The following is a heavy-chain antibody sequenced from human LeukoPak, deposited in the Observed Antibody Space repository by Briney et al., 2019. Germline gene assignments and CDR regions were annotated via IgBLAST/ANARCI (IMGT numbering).Heavy chain of an antibody. J-gene: IGHJ4*02. CDR2: ISGSGGST. V-gene: IGHV3-23*01. CDR3: AKSHTITIFGVVFDY. D-gene: IGHD3-3*01. Sequence: GGSLRLSCAASGFTFSSYAMSWVRQAPGKGLEWVSAISGSGGSTYYADSVKGRFTISRDNSKNTLYLQMNSLRAGDTAVYYCAKSHTITIFGVVFDYWGQGTLVTVSS. CDR1: GFTFSSYA.